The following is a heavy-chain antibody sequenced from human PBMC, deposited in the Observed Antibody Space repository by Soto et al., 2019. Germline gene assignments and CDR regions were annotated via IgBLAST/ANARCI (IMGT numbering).Heavy chain of an antibody. J-gene: IGHJ4*02. Sequence: EVQLVESGGGLVKPGGSLRLSSAASGFTFTRDSMNWVHQAPGKGLEWASSISSTTNYIYYGDSTKGRLTISRDKVKNSLYQAMNSLRAEDTAVYYCARESEDLTSNFDYWGQGTLVTVSS. V-gene: IGHV3-21*06. CDR3: ARESEDLTSNFDY. CDR2: ISSTTNYI. CDR1: GFTFTRDS.